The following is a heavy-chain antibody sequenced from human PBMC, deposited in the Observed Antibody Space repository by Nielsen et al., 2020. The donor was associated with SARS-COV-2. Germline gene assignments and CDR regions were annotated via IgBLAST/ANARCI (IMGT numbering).Heavy chain of an antibody. V-gene: IGHV3-48*03. CDR2: ISSSGSTI. J-gene: IGHJ6*02. Sequence: GGSLRLSCAASGFTFSSYEMNWVRQAPGKGLEWVSYISSSGSTIYYADSVKGRFTISRDNAKNSLYLQMNSLRAEDTAVYYCARALGYSGYAGSYYYGMDVWGQGTTVTVSS. CDR1: GFTFSSYE. CDR3: ARALGYSGYAGSYYYGMDV. D-gene: IGHD5-12*01.